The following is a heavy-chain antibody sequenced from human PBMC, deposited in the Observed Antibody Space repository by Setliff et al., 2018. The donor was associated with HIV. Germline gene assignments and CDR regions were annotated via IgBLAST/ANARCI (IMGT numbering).Heavy chain of an antibody. CDR1: GGSFSGYY. Sequence: SETLSLTCAVYGGSFSGYYWSWIRQPPGKGLEWIGGINHSGGTNYNPSLNSRVTISVDSSKNQFSLKLSSVIAADTAVYYCARGLNSYGSGSYLPLGYWGQGTLVTVSS. J-gene: IGHJ4*02. V-gene: IGHV4-34*01. D-gene: IGHD3-10*01. CDR3: ARGLNSYGSGSYLPLGY. CDR2: INHSGGT.